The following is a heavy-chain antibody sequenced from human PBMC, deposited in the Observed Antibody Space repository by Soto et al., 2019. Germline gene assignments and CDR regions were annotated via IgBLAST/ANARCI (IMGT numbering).Heavy chain of an antibody. CDR3: AGTTDVDKDMDLED. CDR1: GFTFSSYG. D-gene: IGHD5-18*01. V-gene: IGHV3-33*01. Sequence: GGSLILSCAASGFTFSSYGMHWVRQAPGKGLEWVAVIWYDGSNKYYADSVKGRFTISRDNSKNTLYLQMNSLRAEDTAVYYCAGTTDVDKDMDLEDWGQGTLVTVSS. CDR2: IWYDGSNK. J-gene: IGHJ4*02.